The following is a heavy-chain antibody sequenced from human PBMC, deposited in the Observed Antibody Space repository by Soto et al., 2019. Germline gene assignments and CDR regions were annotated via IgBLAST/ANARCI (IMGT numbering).Heavy chain of an antibody. J-gene: IGHJ6*03. CDR3: ARISVAPRYMDV. Sequence: SETMSLTCAVSGGSISSSSYYWGWIRQSPGKGLEWIGSFYYSGSTYYSPSLRSRVTISGDTSRKQISLRLSSVTAADTAVYYCARISVAPRYMDVWGKGTTVTVS. V-gene: IGHV4-39*01. CDR2: FYYSGST. CDR1: GGSISSSSYY. D-gene: IGHD5-12*01.